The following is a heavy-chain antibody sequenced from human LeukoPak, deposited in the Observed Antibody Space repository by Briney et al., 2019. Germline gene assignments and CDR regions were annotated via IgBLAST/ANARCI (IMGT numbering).Heavy chain of an antibody. CDR3: ARVPGIAVAGHWYFDL. D-gene: IGHD6-19*01. Sequence: PSETLSLTCTVSGGSISSYYWSWIRQPPGKGLEWIGYIYYSGSTNYNPSLESRVTISVDTSKNQFSLKLSSVTAADTAVYYCARVPGIAVAGHWYFDLWGRGTLVTVSS. CDR2: IYYSGST. V-gene: IGHV4-59*01. J-gene: IGHJ2*01. CDR1: GGSISSYY.